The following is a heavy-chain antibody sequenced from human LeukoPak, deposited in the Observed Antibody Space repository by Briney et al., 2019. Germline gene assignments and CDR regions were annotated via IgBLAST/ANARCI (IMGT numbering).Heavy chain of an antibody. CDR3: VKQGLVPATAGD. D-gene: IGHD2-2*01. V-gene: IGHV3-30*02. CDR1: GFTFSTSV. Sequence: GGSLRLSCAASGFTFSTSVMHWVRQAPGKGLEWLSFIRFDGSEKYYADSVKARFSISRDNSMNTLYLQMNSLRPEDTAVYYCVKQGLVPATAGDWGQGTLVTVSS. J-gene: IGHJ4*02. CDR2: IRFDGSEK.